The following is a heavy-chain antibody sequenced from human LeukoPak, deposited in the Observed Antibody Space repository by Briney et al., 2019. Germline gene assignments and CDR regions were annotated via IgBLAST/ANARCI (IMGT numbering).Heavy chain of an antibody. CDR1: GFTFNSYD. Sequence: GGSLRLSCAASGFTFNSYDMNWVRQAPGKGLEWVSSTSSSGTYTFYADSVKGRFSISRDNAKDSLYLQMSSLRAEDTAIYYCARWAQYQLLYSFNYGMDVWGQGTAVTVSS. CDR2: TSSSGTYT. CDR3: ARWAQYQLLYSFNYGMDV. V-gene: IGHV3-21*01. J-gene: IGHJ6*02. D-gene: IGHD2-2*02.